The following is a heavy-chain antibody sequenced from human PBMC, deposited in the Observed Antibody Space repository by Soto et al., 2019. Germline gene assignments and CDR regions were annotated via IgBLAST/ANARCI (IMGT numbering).Heavy chain of an antibody. CDR1: GGSFSDFY. CDR3: ARGPRVVWVVPTAQRDVFDI. Sequence: QVQLQQWGAGLLKSSETLSLTCAVYGGSFSDFYWNCIRQPPGKGLEWIGEINHSGSTSYNPSLKSRVTISVDTSKNQISLKLTSVTAADTAVYYCARGPRVVWVVPTAQRDVFDIWGQGTMVTVSS. V-gene: IGHV4-34*01. D-gene: IGHD2-2*01. CDR2: INHSGST. J-gene: IGHJ3*02.